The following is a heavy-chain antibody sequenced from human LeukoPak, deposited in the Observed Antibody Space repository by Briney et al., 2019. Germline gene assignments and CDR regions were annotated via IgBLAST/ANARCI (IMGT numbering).Heavy chain of an antibody. V-gene: IGHV1-8*01. J-gene: IGHJ6*03. Sequence: ASVKVSCKASGYSFTNFDINWVRQATGQGLEWVGWMNPNSGNKGYAQKFQGRVTMTMNTSITTAYMELSSLRSEDTAVYYCARGPQWRGDYYYMDVWGRGTTVTVSS. CDR3: ARGPQWRGDYYYMDV. D-gene: IGHD6-19*01. CDR2: MNPNSGNK. CDR1: GYSFTNFD.